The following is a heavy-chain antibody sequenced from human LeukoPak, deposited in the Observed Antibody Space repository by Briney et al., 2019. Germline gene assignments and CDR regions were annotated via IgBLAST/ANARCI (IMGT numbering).Heavy chain of an antibody. CDR2: IYSGGST. J-gene: IGHJ4*03. D-gene: IGHD1-26*01. CDR1: GFTVGSNH. V-gene: IGHV3-66*01. CDR3: ARDFFSQPTGSYGL. Sequence: GGSLRLSCAASGFTVGSNHMSWVRQAPGKGLEWVSVIYSGGSTYSADSVKGRFIISRDNSKNTLYLQMNSLRAEDTAVYYCARDFFSQPTGSYGLGGQGTLVTVSS.